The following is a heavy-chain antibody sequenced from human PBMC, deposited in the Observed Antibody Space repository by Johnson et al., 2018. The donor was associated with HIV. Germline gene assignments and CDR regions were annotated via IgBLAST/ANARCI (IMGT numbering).Heavy chain of an antibody. D-gene: IGHD2-15*01. V-gene: IGHV3-66*01. CDR3: ARSQVAATSEGAFDI. CDR2: IYSGGST. J-gene: IGHJ3*02. CDR1: GFTVSSNY. Sequence: EVQLVESGGGLVQPGGSLRLSCAASGFTVSSNYMSWVRQAPGKGLEWVSVIYSGGSTYYADSVKGRFTISRDNSKNTLYLQMNSLRAEDTAVYYCARSQVAATSEGAFDILGQGTMVTVSS.